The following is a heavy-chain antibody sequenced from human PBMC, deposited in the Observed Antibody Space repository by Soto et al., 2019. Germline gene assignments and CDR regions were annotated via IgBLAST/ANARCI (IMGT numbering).Heavy chain of an antibody. D-gene: IGHD6-25*01. CDR3: ASYRTYSSDYYMDV. CDR1: GGSISSYY. CDR2: IYYSGST. J-gene: IGHJ6*03. V-gene: IGHV4-59*01. Sequence: PSETLSLTCTVSGGSISSYYWSWIRQPPGKGLEWIGYIYYSGSTNYNPSLKSRVTISVDTSKNQFSLELSSVTAADTAVYYCASYRTYSSDYYMDVWGKGTTVTVSS.